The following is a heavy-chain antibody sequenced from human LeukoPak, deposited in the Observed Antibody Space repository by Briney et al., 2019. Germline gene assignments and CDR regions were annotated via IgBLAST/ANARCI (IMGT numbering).Heavy chain of an antibody. V-gene: IGHV3-30*04. Sequence: PGRSLRLSCAAPGFTSSSYAMHWVRQAPGKGLEWVAVISYDGSNKYYADSVKGRFTISRDNSKNTLYLQMNSLRAEDTAVYYCARDVSNYYGSGSYYTSNYFDYWGQGTLVTVSS. CDR1: GFTSSSYA. D-gene: IGHD3-10*01. CDR2: ISYDGSNK. CDR3: ARDVSNYYGSGSYYTSNYFDY. J-gene: IGHJ4*02.